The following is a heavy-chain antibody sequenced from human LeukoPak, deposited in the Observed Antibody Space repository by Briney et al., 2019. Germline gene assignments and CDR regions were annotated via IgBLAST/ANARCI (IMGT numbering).Heavy chain of an antibody. J-gene: IGHJ5*02. CDR1: GFTFSSYS. CDR2: ISSSSSYI. CDR3: ARGLYDFWSGSENWFDP. D-gene: IGHD3-3*01. Sequence: GGSLRLSCAASGFTFSSYSMNWFRQAPGKGLEWVSSISSSSSYIYYADSVKGRFTISRDNAKNSLYLQMNSLRAEDTAVYYCARGLYDFWSGSENWFDPWGQGTLVTVSS. V-gene: IGHV3-21*01.